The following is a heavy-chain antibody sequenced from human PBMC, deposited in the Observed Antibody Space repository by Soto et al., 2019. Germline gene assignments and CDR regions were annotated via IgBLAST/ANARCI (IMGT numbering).Heavy chain of an antibody. Sequence: SVKVSCKASGGTFSSYAISWVRQAPGQGLEWMGGIIPIFGTANYAQKFQGRVTITADESTSTAYMELSSLRSEDTAVYYCARGPVDTAMVTPFDYWGQGTLVTVSS. V-gene: IGHV1-69*13. CDR2: IIPIFGTA. J-gene: IGHJ4*02. D-gene: IGHD5-18*01. CDR3: ARGPVDTAMVTPFDY. CDR1: GGTFSSYA.